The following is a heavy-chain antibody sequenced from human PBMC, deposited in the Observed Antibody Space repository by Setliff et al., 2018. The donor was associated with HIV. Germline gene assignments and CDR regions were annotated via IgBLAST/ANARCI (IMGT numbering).Heavy chain of an antibody. D-gene: IGHD3-16*01. V-gene: IGHV3-21*04. CDR3: AKDKIRWRSATTSADMDV. Sequence: GSLRLSCAGSGFSFDNYDMTWVRQAPGRGLEWVSSITRGSNFISYTDSVKGRFTLSRDNDENSMYLVMNGLRIEDTALYFCAKDKIRWRSATTSADMDVWGKGTTVTVSS. CDR1: GFSFDNYD. CDR2: ITRGSNFI. J-gene: IGHJ6*03.